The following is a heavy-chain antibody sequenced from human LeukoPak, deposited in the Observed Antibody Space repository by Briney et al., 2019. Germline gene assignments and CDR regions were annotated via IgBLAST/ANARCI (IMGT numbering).Heavy chain of an antibody. Sequence: GGSLRLSCAASGFTFSTFAMIWVRQPPGKGLEWVSSIFLSGGEIHYADSVRGRFTISRDKSKCTLTLQMNSLRAEDTAIYYCATYRQVLLPFESWGQGTLVTVSS. D-gene: IGHD2-8*02. CDR3: ATYRQVLLPFES. CDR2: IFLSGGEI. V-gene: IGHV3-23*01. CDR1: GFTFSTFA. J-gene: IGHJ4*02.